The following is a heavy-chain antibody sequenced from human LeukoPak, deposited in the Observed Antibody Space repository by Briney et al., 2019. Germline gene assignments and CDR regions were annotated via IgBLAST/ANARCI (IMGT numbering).Heavy chain of an antibody. D-gene: IGHD2-15*01. CDR1: GFTFSDYG. CDR3: AKGIGSVASSYFDF. Sequence: GGSLRLSCAASGFTFSDYGMHWVRQAPGKGLEWVTVISDDGAYTFYTDSVKGRFTISRDNSKYTLYLQMNNLRPEDTAVYYCAKGIGSVASSYFDFWGQGTLVTVSS. CDR2: ISDDGAYT. V-gene: IGHV3-30*18. J-gene: IGHJ4*02.